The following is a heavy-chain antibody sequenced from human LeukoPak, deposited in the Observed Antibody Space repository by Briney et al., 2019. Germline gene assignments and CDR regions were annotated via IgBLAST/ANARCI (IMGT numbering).Heavy chain of an antibody. Sequence: GGSLRLSCAASGFTYSSYSMNWVRQDPGKGLEWVSSISSSSSYIYYADSVKGRFTISRDNAKTSLYLQMNSLRAEDTAVYYCARDLSGVTGYTYGRGIDYWGQGTLVTVSS. CDR1: GFTYSSYS. CDR3: ARDLSGVTGYTYGRGIDY. J-gene: IGHJ4*02. D-gene: IGHD5-18*01. V-gene: IGHV3-21*01. CDR2: ISSSSSYI.